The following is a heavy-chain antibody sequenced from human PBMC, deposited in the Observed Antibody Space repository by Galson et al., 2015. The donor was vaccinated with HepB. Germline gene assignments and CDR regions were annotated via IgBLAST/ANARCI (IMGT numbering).Heavy chain of an antibody. CDR1: GFAFSSYA. CDR3: AKDPLLIAPPDNVYHYGMDV. V-gene: IGHV3-33*06. CDR2: IWYDGSDK. D-gene: IGHD6-13*01. Sequence: SLRLSCAASGFAFSSYAMHWVRQAPGKGLEWVGVIWYDGSDKSYADSVKGRFTISRDNSKNTLYLQMSSLRDEDTAVYYCAKDPLLIAPPDNVYHYGMDVWGQGTTVTVSS. J-gene: IGHJ6*02.